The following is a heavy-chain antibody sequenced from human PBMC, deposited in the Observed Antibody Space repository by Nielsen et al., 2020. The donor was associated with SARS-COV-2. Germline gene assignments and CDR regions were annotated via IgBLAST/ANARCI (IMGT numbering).Heavy chain of an antibody. Sequence: SLNTSCAASGISFNYYTINWLHQPPGKGLEWVATISESSAYIYYVESLKGRFTISRDNAKNSLYLDIDSLRVEDTAIYYCAREGEVTTLDYWGQGTPVAVSS. CDR2: ISESSAYI. J-gene: IGHJ4*02. CDR3: AREGEVTTLDY. D-gene: IGHD4-17*01. CDR1: GISFNYYT. V-gene: IGHV3-21*06.